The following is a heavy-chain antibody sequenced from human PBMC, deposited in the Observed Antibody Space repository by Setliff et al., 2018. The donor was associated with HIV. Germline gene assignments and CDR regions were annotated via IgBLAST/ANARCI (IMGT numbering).Heavy chain of an antibody. J-gene: IGHJ4*02. V-gene: IGHV4-4*02. CDR2: IYHSGST. Sequence: SETLSLTCAVSGASINSNNWWSWVRQPPGKGLEWIGEIYHSGSTNSNPSLRSRVTISVDKSKNQLSLKLSSVTAADTAVYYCSRQGYYYDNSGYFTIWGQGTLVTVSS. CDR3: SRQGYYYDNSGYFTI. D-gene: IGHD3-22*01. CDR1: GASINSNNW.